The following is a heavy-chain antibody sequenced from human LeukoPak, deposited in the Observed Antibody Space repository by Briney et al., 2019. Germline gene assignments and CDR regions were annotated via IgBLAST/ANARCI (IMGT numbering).Heavy chain of an antibody. CDR3: ARRRSTSCCYDF. J-gene: IGHJ4*02. D-gene: IGHD2-2*01. V-gene: IGHV5-51*01. CDR2: IYPGDPDT. CDR1: GYSFTSYW. Sequence: GESLKISCKGSGYSFTSYWIGWVRQMPGKGLEWMGIIYPGDPDTRYSPSFQGQVTISADKSISLVYLQWSSLKASDTAIYYCARRRSTSCCYDFWGQGTLVTVSS.